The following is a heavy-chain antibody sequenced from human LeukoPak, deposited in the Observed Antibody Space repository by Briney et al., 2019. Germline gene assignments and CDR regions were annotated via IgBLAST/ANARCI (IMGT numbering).Heavy chain of an antibody. CDR1: GGSISSGGYY. D-gene: IGHD5-18*01. J-gene: IGHJ5*02. V-gene: IGHV4-30-2*01. CDR3: ARDRETTMPIS. CDR2: IYHSGST. Sequence: ASETLSLTCTVSGGSISSGGYYWSWIRQPPGKGLEWIGYIYHSGSTYYNPSLKSRVTISVDRSKNQFSLKLSSVTAADTAVYYCARDRETTMPISWGQGTLVTVSS.